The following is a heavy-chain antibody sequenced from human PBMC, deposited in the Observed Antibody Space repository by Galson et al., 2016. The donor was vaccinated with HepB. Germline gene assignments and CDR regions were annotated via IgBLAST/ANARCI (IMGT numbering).Heavy chain of an antibody. CDR1: GFTFRGYD. Sequence: SLRLSCAASGFTFRGYDMHWVRQATGKGLEWVSVIGSSGDTYYTPSVKGRFTISRENAKNSLYLQMNSLRVGDTAVYYCARGTYYYDHRDAFDIWGQGTMVTVSS. V-gene: IGHV3-13*01. CDR2: IGSSGDT. CDR3: ARGTYYYDHRDAFDI. J-gene: IGHJ3*02. D-gene: IGHD3-22*01.